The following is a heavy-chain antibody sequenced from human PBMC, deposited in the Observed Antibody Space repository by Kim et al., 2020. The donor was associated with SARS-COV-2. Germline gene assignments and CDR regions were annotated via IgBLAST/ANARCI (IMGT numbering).Heavy chain of an antibody. CDR2: IDPDSGDT. CDR3: ATPFMVRGDDDY. D-gene: IGHD3-10*01. CDR1: GYTFTAFY. V-gene: IGHV1-2*02. Sequence: ASVKVSCKPSGYTFTAFYIHWVRQAPGQGLEWMGWIDPDSGDTAYDEKFQGRVTMTRDTSISTAYMELTSLRSDDSALYYCATPFMVRGDDDYWGQGTLVTVSP. J-gene: IGHJ4*02.